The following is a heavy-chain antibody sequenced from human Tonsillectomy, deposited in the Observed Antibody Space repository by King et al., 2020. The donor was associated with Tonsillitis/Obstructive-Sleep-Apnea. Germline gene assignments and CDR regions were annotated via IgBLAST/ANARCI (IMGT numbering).Heavy chain of an antibody. J-gene: IGHJ1*01. CDR2: ISGSGGST. V-gene: IGHV3-23*04. D-gene: IGHD1-26*01. CDR3: AKGTPNSQGSYGLGYFQH. Sequence: VQLVESGGGLVQPGGSLRLSCAASGFTFSSYAMSWVRQAPGKGLEWVSAISGSGGSTYYADSVKGRFTISRDNSKNTLYLQMNSLRAEDTAVYYCAKGTPNSQGSYGLGYFQHWGQGTLVTVSS. CDR1: GFTFSSYA.